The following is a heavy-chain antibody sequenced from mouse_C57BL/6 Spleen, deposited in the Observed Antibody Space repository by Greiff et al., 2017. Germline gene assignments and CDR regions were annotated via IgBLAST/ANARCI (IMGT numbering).Heavy chain of an antibody. Sequence: EVKVVESGGGLVKPGGSLKLSCAASGFTFSSYAMSWFRQTPEKRLEWVATISDGGSYTYYPDNVKGRFTISRDNAKNNLDMQMSHMKSEDTAMYYCAREIGGSSRYFDVWGTGTTVTVSS. V-gene: IGHV5-4*01. CDR2: ISDGGSYT. CDR3: AREIGGSSRYFDV. CDR1: GFTFSSYA. D-gene: IGHD1-1*02. J-gene: IGHJ1*03.